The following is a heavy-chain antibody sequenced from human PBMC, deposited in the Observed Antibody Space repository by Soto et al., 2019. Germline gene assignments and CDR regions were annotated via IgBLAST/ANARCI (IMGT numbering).Heavy chain of an antibody. CDR1: GFILNNYA. CDR3: VKRGRNWGAFDF. D-gene: IGHD7-27*01. CDR2: IGGTDGDSDGVP. Sequence: VQLLESGGDLVQPGGSLRLSCVASGFILNNYAMSWVRQAPGKGLEWVSTIGGTDGDSDGVPWYEASVKGRFTISRDSSANTVFLHMHDLRAEDSALYYCVKRGRNWGAFDFWGQGTTVVVSS. V-gene: IGHV3-23*01. J-gene: IGHJ3*01.